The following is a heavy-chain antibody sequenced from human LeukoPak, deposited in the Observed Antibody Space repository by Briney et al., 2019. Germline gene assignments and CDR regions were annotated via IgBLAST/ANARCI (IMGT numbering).Heavy chain of an antibody. CDR2: ITGGGAP. D-gene: IGHD4-17*01. V-gene: IGHV3-23*01. Sequence: GGSLRLSCAASGFTFSNYAVVCVRQAPGQGLGWVSAITGGGAPSYADSVRGRFTISRDNSKTTLYLKMNSLRSEDTEQYFSARDPNGDYLGAFEFWGRGRVVTVSS. J-gene: IGHJ3*01. CDR3: ARDPNGDYLGAFEF. CDR1: GFTFSNYA.